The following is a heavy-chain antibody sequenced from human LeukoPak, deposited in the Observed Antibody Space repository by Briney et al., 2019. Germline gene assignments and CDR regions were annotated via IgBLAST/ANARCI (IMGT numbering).Heavy chain of an antibody. CDR3: ARLYSSGWPLECMDV. D-gene: IGHD6-19*01. J-gene: IGHJ6*02. CDR1: GYTFTSYA. CDR2: ISAYNGNT. V-gene: IGHV1-18*01. Sequence: ASVKVSCKASGYTFTSYAVSWVRQAPGQGLEYMGYISAYNGNTNYAQNLQGRVTMTTDTSTTTVYMELRSLRSDDTAVSYCARLYSSGWPLECMDVWGQGTTVTVSS.